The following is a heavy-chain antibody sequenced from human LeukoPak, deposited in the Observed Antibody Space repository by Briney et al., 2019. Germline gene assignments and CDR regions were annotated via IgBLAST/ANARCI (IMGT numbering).Heavy chain of an antibody. V-gene: IGHV3-7*01. D-gene: IGHD3-22*01. CDR3: ARVPYYDSSGYYNAFDI. Sequence: GGSLRLSCAASGFTFSSYWMSWVRQAPGKGLEWVANIKQDGSGKYYVDSVKGRFTISRDNAKNSLYLQMNSLRAEDTAVYYCARVPYYDSSGYYNAFDIWGQGTMVTVSS. J-gene: IGHJ3*02. CDR2: IKQDGSGK. CDR1: GFTFSSYW.